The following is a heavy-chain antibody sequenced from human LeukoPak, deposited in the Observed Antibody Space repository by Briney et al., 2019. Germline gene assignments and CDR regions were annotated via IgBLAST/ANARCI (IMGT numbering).Heavy chain of an antibody. CDR3: ARGSWGSWPYFDY. Sequence: SETLSLTCTVSGGSISSGGYYWSWIRQHPRKDLEWIGYIYYSGSTYYNPSLKSRVTISVDTSKNQFSLKLSSVTAADTAVYYCARGSWGSWPYFDYWGQGTLVTVSS. J-gene: IGHJ4*02. V-gene: IGHV4-31*03. CDR2: IYYSGST. CDR1: GGSISSGGYY. D-gene: IGHD6-13*01.